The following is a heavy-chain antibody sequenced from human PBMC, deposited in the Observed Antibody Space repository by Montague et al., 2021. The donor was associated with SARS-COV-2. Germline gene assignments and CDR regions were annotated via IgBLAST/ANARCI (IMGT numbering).Heavy chain of an antibody. V-gene: IGHV4-34*01. CDR3: ARSHYSVSWCPD. CDR2: ISYTGHT. Sequence: SETLSLTCAIYGGSFSGYFWSWIRQSPGKGLEWIGEISYTGHTRYNPSLQSRVSISGESSENQFSLTLTSVTAADTAVYYCARSHYSVSWCPDWGQGTLVTVSS. D-gene: IGHD5/OR15-5a*01. CDR1: GGSFSGYF. J-gene: IGHJ4*02.